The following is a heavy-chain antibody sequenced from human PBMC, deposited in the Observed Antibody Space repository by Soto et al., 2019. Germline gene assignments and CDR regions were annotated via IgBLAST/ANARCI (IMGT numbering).Heavy chain of an antibody. Sequence: SQTLSLTCAISGDSVSSNSAAWNWIRQSPSRGLEWLGRTYYRSKWYNDYAVSVKSRITITPDTSKNQCSLQLNSVTPEDTAVYYCVRVLITDPWLVREYYFDFWGQGTLVTVSS. CDR2: TYYRSKWYN. CDR3: VRVLITDPWLVREYYFDF. CDR1: GDSVSSNSAA. J-gene: IGHJ4*02. V-gene: IGHV6-1*01. D-gene: IGHD6-19*01.